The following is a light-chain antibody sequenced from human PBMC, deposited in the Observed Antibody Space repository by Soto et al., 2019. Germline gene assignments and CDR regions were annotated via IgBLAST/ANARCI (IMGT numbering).Light chain of an antibody. CDR1: SSDVGGYKY. CDR3: SSYTSITTVV. J-gene: IGLJ2*01. Sequence: QSALTQPASVSGSPGQSITISCTGTSSDVGGYKYVSWYKHHPGKAPKVIIYDVSNRPSGGSNRFSGSKSGNTASLTISWLQAEDEADYYCSSYTSITTVVFGGGTKLTVL. CDR2: DVS. V-gene: IGLV2-14*03.